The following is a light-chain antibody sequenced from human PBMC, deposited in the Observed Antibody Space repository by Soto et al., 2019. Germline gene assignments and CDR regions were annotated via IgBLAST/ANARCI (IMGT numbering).Light chain of an antibody. V-gene: IGKV3-15*01. CDR2: DTS. CDR3: QQYDSSPLT. Sequence: EVVLTQSPATLSLSPGEGVTVSCRASQGIGDTLASYQHKPGQTPSRLIYDTSARATGVPARISGSRSGPEFTLTINSLQTEDFAVYYGQQYDSSPLTFGGGTKVEIK. J-gene: IGKJ4*01. CDR1: QGIGDT.